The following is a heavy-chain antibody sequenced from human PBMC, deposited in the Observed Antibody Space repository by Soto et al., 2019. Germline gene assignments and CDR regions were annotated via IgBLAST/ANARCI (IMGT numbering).Heavy chain of an antibody. V-gene: IGHV4-34*01. CDR3: AKGVVVPTAPRRYMDV. CDR1: GGSFSGYY. CDR2: VNHSGST. J-gene: IGHJ6*03. D-gene: IGHD2-2*01. Sequence: QVPLQQWGAGLLKPSETLSLTCAVYGGSFSGYYWSWVRQAPGNGLEWIGEVNHSGSTNYNPSLKSRVTISADTSKNQFSLKVRSVTAADTAVYYCAKGVVVPTAPRRYMDVWSKGTMVTVSS.